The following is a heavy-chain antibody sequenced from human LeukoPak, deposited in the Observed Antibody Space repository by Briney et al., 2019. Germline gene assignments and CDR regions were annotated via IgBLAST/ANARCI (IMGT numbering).Heavy chain of an antibody. V-gene: IGHV3-23*01. J-gene: IGHJ4*02. CDR1: GFTFSSYA. D-gene: IGHD2-2*01. CDR2: ISGSGGST. Sequence: GGSLRLSCAASGFTFSSYAMSWIRQAPGKGLEWVSAISGSGGSTYYADCVKGRFTISRDNSKNTLYLQMNSLRAEDTAVYYCAKDRDIVVVPAARPFDYWGQGTLVTVSS. CDR3: AKDRDIVVVPAARPFDY.